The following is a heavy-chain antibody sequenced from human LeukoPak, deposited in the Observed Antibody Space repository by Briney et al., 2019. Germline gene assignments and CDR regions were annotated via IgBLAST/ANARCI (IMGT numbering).Heavy chain of an antibody. CDR3: ARGDGGYYYGMDV. V-gene: IGHV3-48*03. J-gene: IGHJ6*04. D-gene: IGHD4-23*01. Sequence: GGSLRLSCAASGFTFNSYEMNWVRQAPGKGLEWISYISTSGSTRYYADSVKGRFTISRDNTENSLYLQMNSLRAEDTAVYYCARGDGGYYYGMDVWGKETTVTVSS. CDR2: ISTSGSTR. CDR1: GFTFNSYE.